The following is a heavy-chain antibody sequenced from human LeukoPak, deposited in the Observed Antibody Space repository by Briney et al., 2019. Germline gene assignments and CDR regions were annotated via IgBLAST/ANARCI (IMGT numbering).Heavy chain of an antibody. CDR1: GFTYSDYG. V-gene: IGHV3-30*02. D-gene: IGHD3-16*01. Sequence: GGSLRPSCAASGFTYSDYGMHWVRQAPGRGLKWVAFILNDGTWEYYPDSVKGRLTISRDNSRNTLYLQMNSVRLEDTAIYYCVKGGSISHNWFDSWGQGTLVTVSS. J-gene: IGHJ5*01. CDR2: ILNDGTWE. CDR3: VKGGSISHNWFDS.